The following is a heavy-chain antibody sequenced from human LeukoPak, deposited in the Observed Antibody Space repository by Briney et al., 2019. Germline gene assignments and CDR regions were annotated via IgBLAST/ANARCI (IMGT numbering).Heavy chain of an antibody. CDR2: IYYSGST. V-gene: IGHV4-30-4*08. D-gene: IGHD3-3*01. CDR3: ARGGAVLRFLEWSLEHFDY. J-gene: IGHJ4*02. CDR1: GGSISSGDYY. Sequence: SETLSLTCTVSGGSISSGDYYWSWIRQPPGKGLEWIGYIYYSGSTYYNPSLKSRVTISVDTSKNQFSLKLSSVTAAGTAVYYCARGGAVLRFLEWSLEHFDYWGQGTLVTVSS.